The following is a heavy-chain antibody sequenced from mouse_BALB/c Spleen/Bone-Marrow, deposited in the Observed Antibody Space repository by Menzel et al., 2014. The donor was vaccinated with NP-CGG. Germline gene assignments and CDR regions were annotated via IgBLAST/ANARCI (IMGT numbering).Heavy chain of an antibody. J-gene: IGHJ3*01. CDR3: ARHAYYDQTEVSFVY. D-gene: IGHD2-4*01. CDR2: ISGDGRYT. V-gene: IGHV5-9-2*01. Sequence: EVQLVESGGGLVKSGGSLKLSCAASGFSFSNYGMSWVRQTPEKRLEWVATISGDGRYTFYSDSVKGRFTISRDNAKNNLYPQLSSLRSEDTALYYCARHAYYDQTEVSFVYWGQGTLSLSLQ. CDR1: GFSFSNYG.